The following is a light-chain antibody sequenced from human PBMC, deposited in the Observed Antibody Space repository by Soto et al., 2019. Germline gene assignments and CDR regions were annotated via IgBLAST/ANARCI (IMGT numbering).Light chain of an antibody. CDR3: AAWDDSLNGVV. CDR1: SSNIGRNT. CDR2: SND. J-gene: IGLJ2*01. Sequence: QSVLTRPPSASGTPGQRVIISCSGSSSNIGRNTVNWYHQLPGTAPKLLMYSNDQRSSGVPGRFSGSKSGTSASLAISGVQPEDDADYYCAAWDDSLNGVVFGGGTKLTVL. V-gene: IGLV1-44*01.